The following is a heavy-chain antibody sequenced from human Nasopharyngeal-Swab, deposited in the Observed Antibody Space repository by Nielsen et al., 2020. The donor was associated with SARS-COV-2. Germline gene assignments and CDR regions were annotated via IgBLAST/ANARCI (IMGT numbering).Heavy chain of an antibody. CDR3: AREGPSIAARPGWFDA. J-gene: IGHJ5*02. D-gene: IGHD6-6*01. V-gene: IGHV4-34*01. Sequence: WIRQPPGKGLEWIGEINHSGSTNYNPSLKSRVTISVDTSKNQFSLKLSSVTAADTAVCFCAREGPSIAARPGWFDAWGQGTLVTV. CDR2: INHSGST.